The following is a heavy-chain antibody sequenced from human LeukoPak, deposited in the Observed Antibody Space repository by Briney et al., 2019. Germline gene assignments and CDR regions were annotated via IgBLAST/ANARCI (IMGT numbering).Heavy chain of an antibody. Sequence: GGSLTLSCSASGFTFSSYAMSWVRQAPGKGLEWVSAISGSGGRTYYADSVKGRFTISSDNSKNTLYLQMNSLRAEDTAVYYCAKGGSGYYDIWSGYFRPDCWGQGTLVTVSS. CDR1: GFTFSSYA. J-gene: IGHJ4*02. V-gene: IGHV3-23*01. CDR3: AKGGSGYYDIWSGYFRPDC. CDR2: ISGSGGRT. D-gene: IGHD3-9*01.